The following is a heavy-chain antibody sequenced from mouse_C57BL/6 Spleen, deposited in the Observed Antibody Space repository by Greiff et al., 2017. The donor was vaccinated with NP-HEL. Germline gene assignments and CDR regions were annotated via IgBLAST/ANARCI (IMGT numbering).Heavy chain of an antibody. V-gene: IGHV1-52*01. CDR2: IDPSDSET. Sequence: VQLQQPGAELVRPGSSVKLSCKASGYTFTSYWMHWVKQRPIQGLEWIGNIDPSDSETHYNQKFKDKATLTVDTSSNTAYMRLSSLTSEDSAVYDCARGGTTVAGYFDVWGTGTTVTVSS. CDR1: GYTFTSYW. CDR3: ARGGTTVAGYFDV. J-gene: IGHJ1*03. D-gene: IGHD1-1*01.